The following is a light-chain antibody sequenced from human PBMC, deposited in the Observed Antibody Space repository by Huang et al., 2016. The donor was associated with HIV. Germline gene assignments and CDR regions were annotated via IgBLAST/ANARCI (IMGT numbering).Light chain of an antibody. CDR1: QKISTY. J-gene: IGKJ1*01. Sequence: DTQMTQSPSSLSASVGDRVTITCRASQKISTYLNWYQQQPGKAPKLLIYGASSLQSGVPSRFIGSGSGTEFTLTIRSLQREEFATYFCQQSYSTPWTFGQGTKVEIK. CDR3: QQSYSTPWT. V-gene: IGKV1-39*01. CDR2: GAS.